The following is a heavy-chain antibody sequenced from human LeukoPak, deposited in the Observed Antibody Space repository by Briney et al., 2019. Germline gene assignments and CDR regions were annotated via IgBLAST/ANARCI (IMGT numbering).Heavy chain of an antibody. CDR3: ARDLRSTMVRGVVNWFDP. Sequence: SVKVSCKASGGTFSSYAISWVRQAPGQGLEWMGGIIPIFGTANYAQKFQGRVTITADESTSTAYMELSSLRSEDTAVYYCARDLRSTMVRGVVNWFDPWGQGTLVTVSS. J-gene: IGHJ5*02. CDR2: IIPIFGTA. D-gene: IGHD3-10*01. CDR1: GGTFSSYA. V-gene: IGHV1-69*13.